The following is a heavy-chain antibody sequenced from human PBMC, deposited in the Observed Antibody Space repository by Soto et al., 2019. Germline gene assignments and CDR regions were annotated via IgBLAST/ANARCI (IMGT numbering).Heavy chain of an antibody. Sequence: QPGGSLRLSCAASGFTFSSYAMHWVRQAPGKGLEWVAVISYDGSNKYYADSVKGRFTISRDNSKNTLYLQMNSLRAEDTAVYYCARDQQWLVRFYFDFWGQGTLVTVSS. V-gene: IGHV3-30-3*01. J-gene: IGHJ4*02. CDR1: GFTFSSYA. CDR3: ARDQQWLVRFYFDF. CDR2: ISYDGSNK. D-gene: IGHD6-19*01.